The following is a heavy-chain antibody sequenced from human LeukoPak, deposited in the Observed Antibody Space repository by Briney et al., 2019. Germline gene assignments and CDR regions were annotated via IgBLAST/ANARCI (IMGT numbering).Heavy chain of an antibody. D-gene: IGHD3-3*01. Sequence: GRSLRLSCAASGFTFSFYAMTWVRQAPGKGREWVSSIDGRGSPTYYADSVKGRFTISRDNSKNTLYLLLNSLRAEDTAVYYCARFHDFWRWGQGTLVTVSS. V-gene: IGHV3-23*01. CDR1: GFTFSFYA. J-gene: IGHJ4*02. CDR2: IDGRGSPT. CDR3: ARFHDFWR.